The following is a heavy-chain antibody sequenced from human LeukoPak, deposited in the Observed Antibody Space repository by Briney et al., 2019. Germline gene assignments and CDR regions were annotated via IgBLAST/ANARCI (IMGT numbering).Heavy chain of an antibody. J-gene: IGHJ4*02. Sequence: GGSLRLSCAASGFTFSSYAMSWVRQAPGKGLEWVSAISGSGGSTYYADSVKGRFTISRDNSKNTLYLQMNSLRAEDTAVYYCAKVRLLWFRELLFSPDFDYWGQGTLATVSS. CDR3: AKVRLLWFRELLFSPDFDY. CDR1: GFTFSSYA. V-gene: IGHV3-23*01. CDR2: ISGSGGST. D-gene: IGHD3-10*01.